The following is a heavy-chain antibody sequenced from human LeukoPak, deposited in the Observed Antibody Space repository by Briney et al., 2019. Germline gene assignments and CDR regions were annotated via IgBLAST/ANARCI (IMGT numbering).Heavy chain of an antibody. V-gene: IGHV4-59*01. CDR1: GGSISSYY. CDR3: ARVSRICSSTSCYSYYYYMDV. J-gene: IGHJ6*03. Sequence: SSETLSLTCTVSGGSISSYYWSWIRQPPGKGLEWIGYIYYSGSTNYNPSLKSRVTVSVDTSKNQFSLKLSSVTAADTAVYYCARVSRICSSTSCYSYYYYMDVWGKGTTVTVSS. D-gene: IGHD2-2*02. CDR2: IYYSGST.